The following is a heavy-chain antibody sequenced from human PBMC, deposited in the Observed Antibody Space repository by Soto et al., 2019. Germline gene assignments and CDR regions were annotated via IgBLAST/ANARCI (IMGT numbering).Heavy chain of an antibody. CDR3: ARIIAVAPPRSGDYYYYMDV. V-gene: IGHV4-59*01. Sequence: SETLSLTCTVSGGSISSYYWSWIRQPPGKGLEWIGYIYYSGSTNYNPSLKSRVTISVDTSKNQFSLKLSSVTAADTAVYYCARIIAVAPPRSGDYYYYMDVWGKGTTVTVSS. D-gene: IGHD6-19*01. J-gene: IGHJ6*03. CDR1: GGSISSYY. CDR2: IYYSGST.